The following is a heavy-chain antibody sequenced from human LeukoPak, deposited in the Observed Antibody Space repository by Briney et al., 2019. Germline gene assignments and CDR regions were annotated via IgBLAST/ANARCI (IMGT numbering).Heavy chain of an antibody. CDR3: AKDSPRGYSYGLN. J-gene: IGHJ4*02. Sequence: GGSLRLSCAASGFTFSSYAMHWVRQAPGKGLEWVAVISYDGSNKYYADSVKGRFTISRDNSKNTLYLQMNSLRAEDTAVYYCAKDSPRGYSYGLNWGQGTLVTVSS. V-gene: IGHV3-30-3*01. D-gene: IGHD5-18*01. CDR1: GFTFSSYA. CDR2: ISYDGSNK.